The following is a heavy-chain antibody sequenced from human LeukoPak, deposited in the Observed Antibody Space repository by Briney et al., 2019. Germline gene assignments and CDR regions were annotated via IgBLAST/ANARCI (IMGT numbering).Heavy chain of an antibody. CDR2: ISSSSSYI. CDR3: AREDYGGNSGDAFDI. J-gene: IGHJ3*02. Sequence: GGSLRLSCAASGFTFSSYSMNWVRQAPGKGLEWVSSISSSSSYIYYADSVKGRFTTSRDNAKNSLYLQMNSLRAEDTAVYYCAREDYGGNSGDAFDIWGQGTMVTVSS. D-gene: IGHD4-23*01. CDR1: GFTFSSYS. V-gene: IGHV3-21*01.